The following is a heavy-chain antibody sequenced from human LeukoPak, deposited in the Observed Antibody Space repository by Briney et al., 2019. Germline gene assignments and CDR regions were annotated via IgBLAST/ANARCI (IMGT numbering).Heavy chain of an antibody. V-gene: IGHV4-34*01. CDR1: GGSFSGYY. J-gene: IGHJ5*02. Sequence: SETLPLTCAVYGGSFSGYYWSWIRQPPGKGLEWIGEINHSGSTNYNPSLKSRVTISVDTSKNQFSLKLSSVTAADTAVYYCASSKYNWNWRYNWFDPWGQGTLATVSS. D-gene: IGHD1-7*01. CDR2: INHSGST. CDR3: ASSKYNWNWRYNWFDP.